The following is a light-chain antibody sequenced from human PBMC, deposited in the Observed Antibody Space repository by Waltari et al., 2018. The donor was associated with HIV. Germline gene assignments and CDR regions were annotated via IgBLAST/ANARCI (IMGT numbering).Light chain of an antibody. CDR3: QVWGGSSDRYV. Sequence: SYVLTQPPSVSVAPGQTARITCGGNKIGSKSVNWYQQKPGQAPVLVVYGDSDRPSGIPGRFSGANSGNTATLTITRVEAGDEADYYCQVWGGSSDRYVFGTGTKVTVL. V-gene: IGLV3-21*02. J-gene: IGLJ1*01. CDR1: KIGSKS. CDR2: GDS.